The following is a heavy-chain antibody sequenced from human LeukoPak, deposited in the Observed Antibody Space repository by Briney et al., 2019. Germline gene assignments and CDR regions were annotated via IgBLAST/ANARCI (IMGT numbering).Heavy chain of an antibody. CDR2: ISSDGSTI. D-gene: IGHD3-10*01. CDR3: ARDSRGAFDI. CDR1: GFTFSDYY. V-gene: IGHV3-11*01. J-gene: IGHJ3*02. Sequence: GGSLRLSCAASGFTFSDYYINWIRQAPGKGLEWISYISSDGSTIYPADSVKGRFTISRDNAKHSLYLQMNSLRAEDTAVYYCARDSRGAFDIWGQGTMVTVSS.